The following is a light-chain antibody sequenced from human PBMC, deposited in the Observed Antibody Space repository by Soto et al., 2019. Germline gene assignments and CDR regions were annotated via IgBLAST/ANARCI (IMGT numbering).Light chain of an antibody. V-gene: IGLV2-11*01. CDR3: CSDAGSYTCV. CDR1: SSDVGGYNY. J-gene: IGLJ3*02. CDR2: DVN. Sequence: QSALTQPRSVSGSPGQSVTLSCTGTSSDVGGYNYVSWYQQHPAKAPKLMIDDVNQRPSGLPHRFSGSSSGNTSPLTISGHHAEEEAYYYCCSDAGSYTCVFGGGTKLTVL.